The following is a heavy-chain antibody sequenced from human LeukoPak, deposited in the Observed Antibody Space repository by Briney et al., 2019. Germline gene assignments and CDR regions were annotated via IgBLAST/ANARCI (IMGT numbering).Heavy chain of an antibody. Sequence: QTGGSLRLSCAASGFTFSSYGMTWVRQAPGKGLEWVSTISGSDGSIYYADSVKGRFTSSRDNAKNSVYLQMDSLRVEDAAVYYCTRDYRGKDVWGRGTTVTVSS. CDR3: TRDYRGKDV. J-gene: IGHJ6*02. V-gene: IGHV3-23*01. CDR2: ISGSDGSI. CDR1: GFTFSSYG. D-gene: IGHD3-16*02.